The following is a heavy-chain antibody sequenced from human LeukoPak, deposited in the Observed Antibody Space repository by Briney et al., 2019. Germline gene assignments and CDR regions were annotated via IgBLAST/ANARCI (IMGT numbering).Heavy chain of an antibody. J-gene: IGHJ2*01. CDR1: GGSISSYY. V-gene: IGHV4-59*01. Sequence: SETLSLTCTVSGGSISSYYWSWIRQPPGKGLEWIGYIYYSGSTNYNPSLKSRVTISVDTSKNQFSLKLSSVTAADTAVYYCARDQWYSSSWYRGYFDLWGRGTLVTVSS. CDR3: ARDQWYSSSWYRGYFDL. D-gene: IGHD6-13*01. CDR2: IYYSGST.